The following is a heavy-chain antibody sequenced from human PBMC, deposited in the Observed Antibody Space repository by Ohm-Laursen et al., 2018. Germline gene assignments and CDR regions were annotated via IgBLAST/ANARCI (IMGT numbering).Heavy chain of an antibody. CDR3: ARDPTFHAFDI. V-gene: IGHV3-7*01. Sequence: SLRLSCTASGFTFSGYYMSWIRQAPGKGLEWVANIRKDGGETYYVDSVKGRFTISRDNAKNSLYLQINSLKGEDTAVYFCARDPTFHAFDIWGQGTMVTVSS. CDR1: GFTFSGYY. J-gene: IGHJ3*02. CDR2: IRKDGGET. D-gene: IGHD2/OR15-2a*01.